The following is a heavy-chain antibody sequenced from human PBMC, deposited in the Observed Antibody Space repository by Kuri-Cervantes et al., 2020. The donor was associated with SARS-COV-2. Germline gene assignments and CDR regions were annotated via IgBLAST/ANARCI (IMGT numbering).Heavy chain of an antibody. CDR3: ARSHAVGKTSYFALDV. D-gene: IGHD7-27*01. CDR2: ISYDGNNE. J-gene: IGHJ6*02. V-gene: IGHV3-30-3*01. CDR1: GFTFSTYA. Sequence: GESLKISCAASGFTFSTYAITWVRRAPGKGLEWVAVISYDGNNEYYAESVRGRFTISRDNSKNSLCLQMNSLRAEGTAVYYCARSHAVGKTSYFALDVWGQGTTVTVSS.